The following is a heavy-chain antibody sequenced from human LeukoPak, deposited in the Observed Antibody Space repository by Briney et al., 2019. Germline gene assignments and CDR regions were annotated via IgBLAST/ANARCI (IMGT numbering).Heavy chain of an antibody. J-gene: IGHJ4*02. V-gene: IGHV3-30*04. CDR1: GFTFSSYA. CDR3: AKDISGYYSFDY. D-gene: IGHD3-22*01. CDR2: IWYDGSNK. Sequence: PGRSLRLSCGASGFTFSSYAMHWVRQAPGKGLEWVAVIWYDGSNKYYADSVKGRFTISRDNSKNTLYLQMNSLRAGDTALYYCAKDISGYYSFDYWGQGNLVTVSS.